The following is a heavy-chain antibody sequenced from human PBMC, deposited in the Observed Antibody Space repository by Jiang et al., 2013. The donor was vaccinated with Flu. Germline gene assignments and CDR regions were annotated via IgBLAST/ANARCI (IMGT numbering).Heavy chain of an antibody. J-gene: IGHJ4*02. CDR1: GFSLSTSGMC. CDR3: ARIIYDSSGYYRYYFDY. V-gene: IGHV2-70*01. CDR2: IDWDDDK. D-gene: IGHD3-22*01. Sequence: LTCTFSGFSLSTSGMCVSWIRQPPGKALEWLALIDWDDDKYYSTSLKTRLTISKDTSKNQVVLTMTNMDPVDTATYYCARIIYDSSGYYRYYFDYWGQGTLVTVSS.